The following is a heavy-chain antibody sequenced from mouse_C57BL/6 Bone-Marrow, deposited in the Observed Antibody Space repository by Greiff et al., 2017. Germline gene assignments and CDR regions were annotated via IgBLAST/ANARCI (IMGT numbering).Heavy chain of an antibody. J-gene: IGHJ3*01. CDR2: IDPEDGDT. V-gene: IGHV14-1*01. CDR3: TTASCSWFAY. CDR1: GFNIKDYY. Sequence: VQLQQSGAELVRPGASVKLSCTASGFNIKDYYMHWVKQRPEQGLEWIGRIDPEDGDTEYAPKFQGKATITADTSSNPDYRPLSSLTSEDTAVYYCTTASCSWFAYWGQGTLVTVSA.